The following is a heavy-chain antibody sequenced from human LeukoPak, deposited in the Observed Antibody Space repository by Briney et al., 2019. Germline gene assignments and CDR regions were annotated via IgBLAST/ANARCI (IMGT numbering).Heavy chain of an antibody. CDR2: INTNTGNP. V-gene: IGHV7-4-1*02. J-gene: IGHJ6*03. D-gene: IGHD2/OR15-2a*01. CDR3: ARRPRSFTLAISHYYYYMDV. Sequence: GASVKVSCKASGYTFTSYAMNWVRQAPGQGLEWMGWINTNTGNPTYAQGFTGRFVFSLDTSVSTAYLQISSLKAEHTAVYYCARRPRSFTLAISHYYYYMDVWGKGTTVTVSS. CDR1: GYTFTSYA.